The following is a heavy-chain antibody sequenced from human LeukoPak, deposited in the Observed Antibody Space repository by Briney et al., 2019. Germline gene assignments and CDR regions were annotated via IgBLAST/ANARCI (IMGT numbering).Heavy chain of an antibody. CDR2: IWSDGSDQ. CDR1: GFPSRDFG. J-gene: IGHJ4*02. CDR3: ARDLGSGYIDK. V-gene: IGHV3-33*01. D-gene: IGHD3-22*01. Sequence: GGSLRLSCATSGFPSRDFGMHWVRQAPGRGLDWLAVIWSDGSDQRYADSVTGRFTISRDNSKNTLYLQMNSLRAEDTAVYYCARDLGSGYIDKWGQGTLVTVSS.